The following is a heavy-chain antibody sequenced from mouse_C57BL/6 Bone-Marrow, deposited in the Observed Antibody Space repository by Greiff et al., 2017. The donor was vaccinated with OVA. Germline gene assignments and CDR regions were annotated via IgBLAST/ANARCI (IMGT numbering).Heavy chain of an antibody. CDR3: ARRDDYDGYYAMDY. J-gene: IGHJ4*01. D-gene: IGHD2-4*01. CDR2: FHPYNDDT. CDR1: GYTFTTYP. V-gene: IGHV1-47*01. Sequence: QVQLQQPGAELVKPGASVKLSCKASGYTFTTYPIEWMKQNHGKSLEWIGNFHPYNDDTKYNEKFKGKATLTVEKSSSTVYLELSRLTSDDSAVYYCARRDDYDGYYAMDYWGQGTSVTVSS.